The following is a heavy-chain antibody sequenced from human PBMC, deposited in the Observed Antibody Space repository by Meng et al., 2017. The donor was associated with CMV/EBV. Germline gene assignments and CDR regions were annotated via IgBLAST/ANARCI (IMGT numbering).Heavy chain of an antibody. V-gene: IGHV2-70D*14. J-gene: IGHJ3*02. CDR3: ARDGVVTLRAVDAFDI. CDR2: IEWDDDK. D-gene: IGHD2-21*02. CDR1: GCALSTTGMR. Sequence: GATLVKQAQTYTLTSTYTGCALSTTGMRVKWMRQPPGKARKWLSRIEWDDDKFYSTAMKTRLTISKDTSEKQVVRTMTNMDPEDTATDYCARDGVVTLRAVDAFDIWGQGTMVTVSS.